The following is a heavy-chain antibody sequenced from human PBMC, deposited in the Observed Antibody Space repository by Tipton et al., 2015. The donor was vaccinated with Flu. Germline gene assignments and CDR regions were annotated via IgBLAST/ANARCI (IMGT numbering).Heavy chain of an antibody. CDR2: IYYSGST. CDR1: GGSISSSSYY. D-gene: IGHD6-13*01. J-gene: IGHJ5*02. CDR3: ARDILLGAAVYNWFDP. Sequence: LRLSCTVSGGSISSSSYYWGWIRQPPGKGLEWIGSIYYSGSTYYNPSLKSRVTISVDTSKNQFSLKLSSVTAADTAVYYCARDILLGAAVYNWFDPWGQGTLVTVSS. V-gene: IGHV4-39*07.